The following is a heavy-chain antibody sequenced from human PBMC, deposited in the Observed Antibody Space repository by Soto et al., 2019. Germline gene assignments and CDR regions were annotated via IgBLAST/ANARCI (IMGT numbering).Heavy chain of an antibody. J-gene: IGHJ4*02. V-gene: IGHV3-30*18. Sequence: GGSLRLSCTDSGFTFSSHNMNWVRQAPGKGLEWVAVISYDGSNKNYADSVKGRFTISRDNSKNTLYLQMNSLRAEDTAVYYCAQDTYYYDSSGYYVFDYWGQGTLVTVSS. CDR2: ISYDGSNK. D-gene: IGHD3-22*01. CDR1: GFTFSSHN. CDR3: AQDTYYYDSSGYYVFDY.